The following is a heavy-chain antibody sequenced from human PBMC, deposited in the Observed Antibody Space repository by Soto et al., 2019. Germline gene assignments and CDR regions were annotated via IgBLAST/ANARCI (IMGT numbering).Heavy chain of an antibody. D-gene: IGHD3-22*01. Sequence: EVQLLESGGGLRQPGGSLRLSCVASGYNFNKYAVSWVRQAPGKGLEWVSAISSGGDNTHYADSVKGGFTITRDNCKNMWYLEMNSLTVEDTAVYYCVRRAQYFDGTGFHAFDIWGQGTRVTVSS. V-gene: IGHV3-23*01. CDR1: GYNFNKYA. CDR2: ISSGGDNT. CDR3: VRRAQYFDGTGFHAFDI. J-gene: IGHJ3*02.